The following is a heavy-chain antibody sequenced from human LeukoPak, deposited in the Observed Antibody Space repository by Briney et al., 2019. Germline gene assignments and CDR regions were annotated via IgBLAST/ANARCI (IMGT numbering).Heavy chain of an antibody. D-gene: IGHD6-6*01. V-gene: IGHV3-23*01. J-gene: IGHJ5*02. CDR3: AKGSIAARRDWFDP. CDR2: ISGSGGST. Sequence: PGGSLRLSCAASGFTFSSYAMSWVRQAPGKGLEWVSAISGSGGSTHYADSVKGRFTISRDNSKNTLYLQMNSLRAEDTAVYCCAKGSIAARRDWFDPWGQGTLVTVSS. CDR1: GFTFSSYA.